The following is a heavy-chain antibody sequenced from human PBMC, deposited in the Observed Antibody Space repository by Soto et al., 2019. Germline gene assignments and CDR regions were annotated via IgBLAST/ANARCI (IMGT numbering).Heavy chain of an antibody. CDR2: MNRSSDNT. V-gene: IGHV1-8*03. CDR3: ARVGGVPAAIRGPYYYYGMDV. J-gene: IGHJ6*02. CDR1: GYTFTAYS. D-gene: IGHD2-2*02. Sequence: ASVKVYCKASGYTFTAYSIYWVRQAPGQGLEWMGWMNRSSDNTGYAQKFQGRVTITRNTSISTAYMELSSLRSEDTAVYYCARVGGVPAAIRGPYYYYGMDVWGQGTTVTVSS.